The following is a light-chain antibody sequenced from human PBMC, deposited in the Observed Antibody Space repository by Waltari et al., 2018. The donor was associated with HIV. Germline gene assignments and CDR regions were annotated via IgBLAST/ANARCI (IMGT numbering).Light chain of an antibody. Sequence: DVVMTQSPLSLPVTLGEPASISCRSSQSLVYSNGSTNLCWFHQRPGQAPRRLIDQVSNRDSGVPDRFSGRGSGTDFTLKISRVEAEDVGLYDCRQGSHWPHTLGQGTKLEIK. V-gene: IGKV2-30*01. CDR2: QVS. CDR1: QSLVYSNGSTN. J-gene: IGKJ2*01. CDR3: RQGSHWPHT.